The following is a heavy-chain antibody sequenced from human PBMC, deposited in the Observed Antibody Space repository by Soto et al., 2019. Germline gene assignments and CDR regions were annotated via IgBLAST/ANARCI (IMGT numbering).Heavy chain of an antibody. CDR3: ARAYCTNGVCLRFAH. J-gene: IGHJ5*02. CDR1: GYTFTSYG. Sequence: QVQLVQSGAEVKKPGASVKVSCKASGYTFTSYGISWVRQATGQGLEWMGWISAYNGNTNYAQKLQGRVTMTTDTSTSTAYMELRSLRSDDTAVYYCARAYCTNGVCLRFAHWGQGTLVTVSS. V-gene: IGHV1-18*04. CDR2: ISAYNGNT. D-gene: IGHD2-8*01.